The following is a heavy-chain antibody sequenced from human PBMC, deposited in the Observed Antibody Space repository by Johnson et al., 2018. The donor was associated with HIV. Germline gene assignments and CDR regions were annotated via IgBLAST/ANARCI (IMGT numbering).Heavy chain of an antibody. V-gene: IGHV3-30*02. Sequence: QVQLVESGGGVVQPGGSLRLSCAASGFTFSSYGMHWVRQALGKGLEWVAFIRYDGSNKYYVDSVKGRFTISRDNSKNTLYLQMNSLRAEDTAVYYCAKDRDRPNPHHAFDIWGQGTMVTVSS. CDR3: AKDRDRPNPHHAFDI. D-gene: IGHD2-8*01. CDR2: IRYDGSNK. J-gene: IGHJ3*02. CDR1: GFTFSSYG.